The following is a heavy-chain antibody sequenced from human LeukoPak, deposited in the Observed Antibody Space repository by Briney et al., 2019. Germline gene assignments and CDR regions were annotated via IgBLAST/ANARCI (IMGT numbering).Heavy chain of an antibody. J-gene: IGHJ4*02. CDR2: VSGSGDTT. Sequence: HPGGSLRLSCAASGFTFSSYAMTWVRQAPGKGLEWVSAVSGSGDTTYYADSVKGRSTISRDNSKSTLYLQVNSLRADDTALYYCAKVATSTSGPFDYWGQGTLVTVSS. V-gene: IGHV3-23*01. CDR1: GFTFSSYA. D-gene: IGHD1-26*01. CDR3: AKVATSTSGPFDY.